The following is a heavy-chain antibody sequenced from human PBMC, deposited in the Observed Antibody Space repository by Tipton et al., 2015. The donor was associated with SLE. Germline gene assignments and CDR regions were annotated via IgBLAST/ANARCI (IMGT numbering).Heavy chain of an antibody. CDR1: GFTFSDYA. V-gene: IGHV3-30*04. CDR3: AIGLLGTKEAY. J-gene: IGHJ4*02. D-gene: IGHD5-12*01. CDR2: ISYDGNNK. Sequence: QLVQSGGGVVQPGGSLRLSCAASGFTFSDYAMHWVRQAPGKGLEWVAVISYDGNNKYYADSVKGRFTISRDNSKNTLYLQMNSLRTEDTAVYYCAIGLLGTKEAYWGQGTLVTVSS.